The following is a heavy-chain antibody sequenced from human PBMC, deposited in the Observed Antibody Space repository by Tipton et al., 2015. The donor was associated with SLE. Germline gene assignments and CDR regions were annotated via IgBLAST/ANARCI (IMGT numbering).Heavy chain of an antibody. D-gene: IGHD1-1*01. J-gene: IGHJ3*02. CDR3: AREENCNERI. CDR2: INWNSGTN. V-gene: IGHV3-9*01. Sequence: SLRLSCAASGFTFDDYAMHWVRQAAGKGLEWVSGINWNSGTNVYADSVKGRFTVSRDNAQSTLDLQMNRLRAEDTAVYYCAREENCNERIWGQGTMVTVSS. CDR1: GFTFDDYA.